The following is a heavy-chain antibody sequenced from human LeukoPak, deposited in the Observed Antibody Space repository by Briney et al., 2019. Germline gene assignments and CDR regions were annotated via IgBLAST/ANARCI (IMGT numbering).Heavy chain of an antibody. CDR2: INQDGTEK. CDR1: GFTFTTYW. J-gene: IGHJ4*02. V-gene: IGHV3-7*01. D-gene: IGHD3-10*01. CDR3: AKVAKYYYGPETYYFFEQ. Sequence: GGSLRLSCAASGFTFTTYWMSWVRQAPGKGLEWVANINQDGTEKYYVDSVKGRFTISRDYAKKSLFLQMNSLRVEDTAVYHCAKVAKYYYGPETYYFFEQWGQGTPVTAAS.